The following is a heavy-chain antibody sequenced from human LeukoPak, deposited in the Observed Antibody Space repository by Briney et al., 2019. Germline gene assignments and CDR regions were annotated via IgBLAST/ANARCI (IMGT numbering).Heavy chain of an antibody. CDR3: AKVRSPGITIFVVGDDY. D-gene: IGHD3-3*01. V-gene: IGHV3-30*02. Sequence: PGGSLRLSCAASGFNFRTYAMHWVRQAPGKGLEWVAFIRYDGTNEFYADSVKGRLTISRDNSQNILYLQMNNVRLEDTAVYFCAKVRSPGITIFVVGDDYLGQGTLVSVSS. J-gene: IGHJ4*02. CDR2: IRYDGTNE. CDR1: GFNFRTYA.